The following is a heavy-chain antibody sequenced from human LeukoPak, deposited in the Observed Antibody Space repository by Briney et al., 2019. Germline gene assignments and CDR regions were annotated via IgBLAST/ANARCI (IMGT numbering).Heavy chain of an antibody. CDR3: ANTLDYGDYNWFDP. CDR1: GYTFTSYG. CDR2: ISAYNGNT. Sequence: ASVKVSCKASGYTFTSYGISWVRQAPGQGLEWMGWISAYNGNTNYAQKLRGRVTMTTDTSTSTAYMELRSLRSDDTAVYYCANTLDYGDYNWFDPWGQGTLVTVSS. D-gene: IGHD4-17*01. V-gene: IGHV1-18*01. J-gene: IGHJ5*02.